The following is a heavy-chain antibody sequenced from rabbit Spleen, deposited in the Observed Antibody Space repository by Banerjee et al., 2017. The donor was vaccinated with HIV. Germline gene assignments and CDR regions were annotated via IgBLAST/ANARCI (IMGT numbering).Heavy chain of an antibody. J-gene: IGHJ4*01. D-gene: IGHD4-1*01. CDR3: ARDLAGAIGWNFYL. Sequence: EQLEESGGGLVKPEGSLKLSCKASGFTLSSYYMNWVRQAPGKGLEWIGCIYNVNSKTYYTSWAKGRFTISKTSSTTATLQMTSLTAADTATYFCARDLAGAIGWNFYLRGPGTLVPVS. CDR2: IYNVNSKT. CDR1: GFTLSSYYM. V-gene: IGHV1S45*01.